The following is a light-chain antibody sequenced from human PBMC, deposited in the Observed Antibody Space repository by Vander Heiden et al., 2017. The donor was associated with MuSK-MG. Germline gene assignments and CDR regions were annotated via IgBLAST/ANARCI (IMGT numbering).Light chain of an antibody. CDR3: QKDSGARST. J-gene: IGKJ2*01. Sequence: DIQMTQSPSSLSASVGDRVTITCRASRGISNYLAWYQQEPGKVPKVLIYAASALRSGVPSPFSGSASGTDFTLTMSILHPEDVTTYYCQKDSGARSTFAPGIK. CDR1: RGISNY. V-gene: IGKV1-27*01. CDR2: AAS.